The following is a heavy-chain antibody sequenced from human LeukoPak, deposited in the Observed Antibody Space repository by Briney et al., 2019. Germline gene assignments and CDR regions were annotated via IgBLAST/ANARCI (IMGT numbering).Heavy chain of an antibody. CDR1: GGSISSGDYY. V-gene: IGHV4-31*03. CDR3: ARKYGGNYPIDH. J-gene: IGHJ4*02. Sequence: SETLSLICTVSGGSISSGDYYWSWIRQHPGQGLEWIGYIYYSGSTYYNPSLKSRVTISVDTSKNQFSLKLSSVTAADTAVYYCARKYGGNYPIDHWGQGTLVTVSS. D-gene: IGHD4-23*01. CDR2: IYYSGST.